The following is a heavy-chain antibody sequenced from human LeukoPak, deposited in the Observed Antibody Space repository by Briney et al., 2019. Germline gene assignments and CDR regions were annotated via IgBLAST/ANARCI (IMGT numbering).Heavy chain of an antibody. CDR2: ITNGGSTI. Sequence: PGGPLRLSCAASGFTFSDYNMNWVRQAPGKGLEGVSYITNGGSTIHHADSVKGRFTISRDNAKKTLYLQMNSLRAEDTAVYYCARSIGLTGGGVDVWGQGTTVTVSS. CDR1: GFTFSDYN. J-gene: IGHJ6*02. D-gene: IGHD3-9*01. CDR3: ARSIGLTGGGVDV. V-gene: IGHV3-11*01.